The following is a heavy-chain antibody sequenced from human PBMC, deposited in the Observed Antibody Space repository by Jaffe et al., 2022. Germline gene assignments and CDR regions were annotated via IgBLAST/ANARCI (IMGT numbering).Heavy chain of an antibody. D-gene: IGHD2-2*01. V-gene: IGHV3-30*02. CDR2: IRYDGSNK. CDR3: AKDARISGYQLPESYYYYYYMDV. J-gene: IGHJ6*03. CDR1: GFTFSSYG. Sequence: QVQLVESGGGVVQPGGSLRLSCAASGFTFSSYGMHWVRQAPGKGLEWVAFIRYDGSNKYYADSVKGRFTISRDNSKNTLYLQMNSLRAEDTAVYYCAKDARISGYQLPESYYYYYYMDVWGKGTTVTVSS.